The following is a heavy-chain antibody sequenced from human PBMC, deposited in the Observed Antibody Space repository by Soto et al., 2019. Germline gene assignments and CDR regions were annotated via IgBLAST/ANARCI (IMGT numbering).Heavy chain of an antibody. CDR2: IYFSGTT. Sequence: QVQLQESGPGLVKPSQTLSLTCTVSGGSISSGDYYWKWIRQPPGKGLEWIGSIYFSGTTYYSPSLKGRGIISVGPSKNQFSLKLSSVTAADSAVYYCARGDRGACSSTSCSDAFDIWGQGTLVAVSS. J-gene: IGHJ3*02. D-gene: IGHD2-2*01. CDR1: GGSISSGDYY. CDR3: ARGDRGACSSTSCSDAFDI. V-gene: IGHV4-30-4*01.